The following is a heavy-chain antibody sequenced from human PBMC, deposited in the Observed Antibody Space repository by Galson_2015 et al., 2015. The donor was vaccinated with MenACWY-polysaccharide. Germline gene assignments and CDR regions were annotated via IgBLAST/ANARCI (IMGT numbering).Heavy chain of an antibody. J-gene: IGHJ6*04. Sequence: SLRLSCAASGFTCTASAVHWVRQASGKGLEWVGRIRSKTYNYATAYTPSVRGRFTISRDDSKNTAYLQMNSLKIEDTAMYYCYCGPDSADWVDVWGKGTTVTVSS. CDR3: YCGPDSADWVDV. D-gene: IGHD2-21*01. CDR2: IRSKTYNYAT. CDR1: GFTCTASA. V-gene: IGHV3-73*01.